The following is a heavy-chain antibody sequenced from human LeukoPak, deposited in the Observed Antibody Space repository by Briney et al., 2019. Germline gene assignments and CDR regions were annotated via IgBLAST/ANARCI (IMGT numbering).Heavy chain of an antibody. CDR1: GFIFSIYW. Sequence: GGSLRLSCAASGFIFSIYWRSWVRQAPGKGLEGVANIKQDGSEKYYVDSVKGGFTISRDNAKNSVYLQMNSLRAEDTAVYFCARDHLVAGRYDYWGQGTLVTVSS. J-gene: IGHJ4*02. CDR2: IKQDGSEK. D-gene: IGHD6-19*01. CDR3: ARDHLVAGRYDY. V-gene: IGHV3-7*01.